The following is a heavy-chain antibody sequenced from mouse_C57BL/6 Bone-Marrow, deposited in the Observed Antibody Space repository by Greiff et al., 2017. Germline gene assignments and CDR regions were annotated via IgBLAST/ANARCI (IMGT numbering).Heavy chain of an antibody. Sequence: QVQLQQSGAELVKPGASVKISCKASGYAFSSYWMNWVKQRPGKGLEWIGQIYPGDGDTNYNGKFKGKATLTADKSSSTAYMQLSSLTSEDSAVYFCARRARTAPFDYWGQGTTLTVSS. V-gene: IGHV1-80*01. CDR3: ARRARTAPFDY. CDR2: IYPGDGDT. D-gene: IGHD1-2*01. J-gene: IGHJ2*01. CDR1: GYAFSSYW.